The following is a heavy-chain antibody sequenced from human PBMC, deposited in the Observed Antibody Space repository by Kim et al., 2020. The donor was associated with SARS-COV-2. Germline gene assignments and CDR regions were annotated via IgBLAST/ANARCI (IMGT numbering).Heavy chain of an antibody. D-gene: IGHD3-10*01. J-gene: IGHJ4*02. Sequence: KSRVTISVDTSKNQFSLKLSSVTAADTAVYYCARGPKRITMVRGVSWLSYWGQGTLVTVSS. V-gene: IGHV4-34*01. CDR3: ARGPKRITMVRGVSWLSY.